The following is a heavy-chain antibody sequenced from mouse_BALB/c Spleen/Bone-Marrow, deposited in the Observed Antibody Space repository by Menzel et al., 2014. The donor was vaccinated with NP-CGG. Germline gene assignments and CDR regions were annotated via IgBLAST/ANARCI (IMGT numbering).Heavy chain of an antibody. Sequence: VNVVESGAELMKPGASVKISCKATGYTFSSYWIEWVKQRPGHGLEWIGEILPGSGTTNYNENFKGKATFTADTSSNTAYMQLSSLTSEDSAVYYCARDYRCAGAMDYWGQGTSVTVSS. CDR3: ARDYRCAGAMDY. CDR1: GYTFSSYW. V-gene: IGHV1-9*01. CDR2: ILPGSGTT. D-gene: IGHD2-14*01. J-gene: IGHJ4*01.